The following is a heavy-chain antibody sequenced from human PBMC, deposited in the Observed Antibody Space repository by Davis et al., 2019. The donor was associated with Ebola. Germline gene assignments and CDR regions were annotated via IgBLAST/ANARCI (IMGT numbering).Heavy chain of an antibody. J-gene: IGHJ3*02. Sequence: PSETLSLTCTVSGGSISSSNWWSWVRQPPGKGLEWIGEIYHSGSTNYNPSLKSRVTISVDTSKNQFSLKLSSVTAADTAVYYCARDCSSTSCYDAFDIWGQGTMVTASS. CDR3: ARDCSSTSCYDAFDI. D-gene: IGHD2-2*01. V-gene: IGHV4-4*02. CDR1: GGSISSSNW. CDR2: IYHSGST.